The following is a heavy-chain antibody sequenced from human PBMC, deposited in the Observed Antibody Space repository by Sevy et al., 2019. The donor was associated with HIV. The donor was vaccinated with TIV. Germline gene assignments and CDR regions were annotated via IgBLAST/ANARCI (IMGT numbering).Heavy chain of an antibody. V-gene: IGHV3-48*03. D-gene: IGHD3-22*01. CDR1: GFDFRSYE. CDR3: VRDTHRSGYYGVTFPRASDL. J-gene: IGHJ5*02. Sequence: GGSLRLSCAASGFDFRSYEMSWVRQAPGKGLQWVSYIDTTGTAIYADSVKGRFTISRDNAKNSLLIQMYGLKPDDTAVYDWVRDTHRSGYYGVTFPRASDLWGQGTLVTVSS. CDR2: IDTTGTAI.